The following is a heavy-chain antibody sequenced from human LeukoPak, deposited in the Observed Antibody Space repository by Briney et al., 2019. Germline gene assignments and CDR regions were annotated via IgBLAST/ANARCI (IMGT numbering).Heavy chain of an antibody. V-gene: IGHV3-21*01. CDR2: ITSSSSYT. Sequence: GGSLRVSCAASGFTFSSYTMNWVRQAPGKGPEWVSSITSSSSYTYYADSVKGRSTISRDNARNSLYLQMNSLRAEDTALYYCARDGDTVLTRGYYYYMDVWGKGTTVTVSS. CDR1: GFTFSSYT. CDR3: ARDGDTVLTRGYYYYMDV. D-gene: IGHD4-23*01. J-gene: IGHJ6*03.